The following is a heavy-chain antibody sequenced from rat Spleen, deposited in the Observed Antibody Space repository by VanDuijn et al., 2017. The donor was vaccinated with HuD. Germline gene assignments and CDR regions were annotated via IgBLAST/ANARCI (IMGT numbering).Heavy chain of an antibody. CDR1: GFTFNNYG. D-gene: IGHD1-7*01. J-gene: IGHJ3*01. Sequence: EVQLVESGGGLVQPGRSLKLSCAASGFTFNNYGMHWTRQAPTKGLEWVASISTGGGNTYYRDSVKGRFTISRDNAKSTLYLQMDSLRSEDTATYYCARHPLYYGFDGDWFADWGQGTLVTVSS. CDR2: ISTGGGNT. CDR3: ARHPLYYGFDGDWFAD. V-gene: IGHV5-19*01.